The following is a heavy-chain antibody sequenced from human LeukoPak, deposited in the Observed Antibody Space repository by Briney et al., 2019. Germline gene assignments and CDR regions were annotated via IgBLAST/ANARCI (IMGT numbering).Heavy chain of an antibody. CDR2: IYTSGST. CDR3: ASGLYSSSWYYFDY. CDR1: GGSISSYY. J-gene: IGHJ4*02. D-gene: IGHD6-13*01. Sequence: SETLSLTCTVSGGSISSYYWSWIRQPAGKGLEWIGRIYTSGSTNYNPSLKSRVTMSVDTSKNQFSLKLSSVTAADTAVYCCASGLYSSSWYYFDYWGQGTLVTVSS. V-gene: IGHV4-4*07.